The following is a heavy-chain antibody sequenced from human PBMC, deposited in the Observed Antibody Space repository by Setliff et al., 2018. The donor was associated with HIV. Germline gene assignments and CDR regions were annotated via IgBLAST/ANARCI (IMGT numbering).Heavy chain of an antibody. CDR3: AKTSSSSEYYFDY. CDR1: GFTLSSYG. V-gene: IGHV3-30*02. J-gene: IGHJ4*02. Sequence: GGSLRLSCAASGFTLSSYGMHWVRQAPGKGLEWVAFIRYDGSNKYYADSVKGRFTISRDNSKNTLYLQMNSLRAEDTAVYYCAKTSSSSEYYFDYWGQGTLVTVSS. CDR2: IRYDGSNK. D-gene: IGHD6-13*01.